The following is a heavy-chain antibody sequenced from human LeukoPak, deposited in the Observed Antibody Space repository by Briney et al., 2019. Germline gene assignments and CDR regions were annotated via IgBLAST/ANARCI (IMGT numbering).Heavy chain of an antibody. D-gene: IGHD5-24*01. V-gene: IGHV1-18*01. CDR2: ISAYNGNT. CDR3: ARGSYVEMVPYYYYGMDV. Sequence: GASVKVSCKASGYTFTSYGISWVRQAPGQGLEWMGWISAYNGNTNYGQKLQGRVTMTTDTSTSTAYMELRSLRSDDTAVYYCARGSYVEMVPYYYYGMDVWGQGTTVTVSS. J-gene: IGHJ6*02. CDR1: GYTFTSYG.